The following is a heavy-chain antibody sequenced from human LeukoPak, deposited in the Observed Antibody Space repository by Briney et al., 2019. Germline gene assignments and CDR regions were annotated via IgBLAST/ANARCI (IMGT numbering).Heavy chain of an antibody. J-gene: IGHJ4*02. CDR2: INPSGGST. Sequence: ASVKVSCKSSGYTFTSYYMHWVRQAPGQGLEWMGIINPSGGSTNYAQKFQGRVTMTRDMSTSTVYMELSSLRSEDTAVYYCARDGVAGVYYFDYWGQGTLVTVSS. CDR1: GYTFTSYY. V-gene: IGHV1-46*01. CDR3: ARDGVAGVYYFDY. D-gene: IGHD6-19*01.